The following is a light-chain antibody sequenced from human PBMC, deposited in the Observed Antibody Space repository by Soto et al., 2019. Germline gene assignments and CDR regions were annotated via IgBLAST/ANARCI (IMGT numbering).Light chain of an antibody. V-gene: IGKV3-15*01. CDR1: QSVSSN. CDR3: QQYNNWPSLT. Sequence: EIVMTQSPATLSVSPGERATLSCRASQSVSSNLAWYQQKPGQAPRLLIYGASTSATGIPARFSGSGSGTELTLTISSMQSEDFAVYYCQQYNNWPSLTFGGGTKVEIK. J-gene: IGKJ4*02. CDR2: GAS.